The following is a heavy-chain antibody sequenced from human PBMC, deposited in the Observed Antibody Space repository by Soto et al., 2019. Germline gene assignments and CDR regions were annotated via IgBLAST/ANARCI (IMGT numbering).Heavy chain of an antibody. V-gene: IGHV4-59*01. Sequence: SETLSLTCTVSGDSISGFYWSWIRQPPGKGLEWIAYIYSSGSTSCSPSLKSRVTISVDTSKNQVSLKLNSVTAADTAVYFCARVGYSYGFDYWGQGTLVTVSS. CDR1: GDSISGFY. D-gene: IGHD5-18*01. J-gene: IGHJ4*02. CDR2: IYSSGST. CDR3: ARVGYSYGFDY.